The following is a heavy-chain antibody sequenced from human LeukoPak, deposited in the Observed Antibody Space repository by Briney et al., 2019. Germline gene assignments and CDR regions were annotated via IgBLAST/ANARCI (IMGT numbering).Heavy chain of an antibody. J-gene: IGHJ4*02. CDR1: GFNFSVYY. Sequence: GGSLRLSCAASGFNFSVYYMSWLRQAPGRGLQCVSYISATGNSKYYADSVKGRFSISRDNTKNSLYLEMSSLRADDTAVYYCAREPAYDRSGYDSWGQGILVIVSS. D-gene: IGHD3-22*01. CDR3: AREPAYDRSGYDS. CDR2: ISATGNSK. V-gene: IGHV3-11*04.